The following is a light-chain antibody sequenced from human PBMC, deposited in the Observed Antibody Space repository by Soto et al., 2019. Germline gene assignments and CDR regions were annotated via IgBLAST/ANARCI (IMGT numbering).Light chain of an antibody. V-gene: IGKV1-5*03. CDR3: QQYNSYPWT. CDR1: QSISTW. J-gene: IGKJ1*01. Sequence: DIEMTQSPSTLSASVGDRVTITCRASQSISTWLAWHQQKPGKAPKLLIYKASSLEGGVPSRFSGSGSGTEFTLTISSLQPDEFASYYCQQYNSYPWTLGQGTKVEIK. CDR2: KAS.